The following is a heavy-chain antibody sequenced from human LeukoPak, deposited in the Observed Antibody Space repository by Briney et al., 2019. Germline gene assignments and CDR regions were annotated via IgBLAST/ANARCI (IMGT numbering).Heavy chain of an antibody. V-gene: IGHV3-48*04. CDR1: GFTFSSYS. D-gene: IGHD2-15*01. Sequence: GGSLRLSCAASGFTFSSYSMNWVRQAPGKGLEWVSYISSSSSTIYYADSVKGRFTITRDNAKNSLYLQMNSLRAEDTALYYCARGYCSSGSCYSPAFDYWGQGTLVTVSS. CDR3: ARGYCSSGSCYSPAFDY. J-gene: IGHJ4*02. CDR2: ISSSSSTI.